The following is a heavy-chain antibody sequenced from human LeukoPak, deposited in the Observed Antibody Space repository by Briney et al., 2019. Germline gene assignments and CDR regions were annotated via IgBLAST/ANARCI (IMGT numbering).Heavy chain of an antibody. CDR3: ARDPNHYDILTGRGNWFDP. D-gene: IGHD3-9*01. V-gene: IGHV1-18*01. CDR1: GYTFTSYA. CDR2: ISAYNGNT. J-gene: IGHJ5*02. Sequence: ASVKVSCKASGYTFTSYAMNWVRQAPGQGLEWMGWISAYNGNTNYAQKLQGRVTMTTDTSTSTAYMELRSLRSDDTAVYYCARDPNHYDILTGRGNWFDPWGQGTLVTVSS.